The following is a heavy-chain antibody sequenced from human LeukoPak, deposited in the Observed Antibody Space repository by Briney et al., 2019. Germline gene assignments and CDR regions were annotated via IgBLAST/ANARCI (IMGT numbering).Heavy chain of an antibody. Sequence: SETLSLTCSVSGGSINSYYWSWIRQPPGEGLEWIGYIFYTGATNYNPSLKSRVTISLDTSKNQFSLKLNSVTAADTAVYYCARKTSGWFGPWGQGTLVTVSS. V-gene: IGHV4-59*01. CDR3: ARKTSGWFGP. D-gene: IGHD3-10*01. J-gene: IGHJ5*02. CDR1: GGSINSYY. CDR2: IFYTGAT.